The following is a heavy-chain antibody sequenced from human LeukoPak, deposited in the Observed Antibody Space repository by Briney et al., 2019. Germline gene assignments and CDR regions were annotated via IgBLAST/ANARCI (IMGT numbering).Heavy chain of an antibody. V-gene: IGHV1-18*01. J-gene: IGHJ4*02. CDR1: GYTFTSYG. CDR3: ARDQGGYYYDSSGYPPGDC. Sequence: ASVKVSCKASGYTFTSYGISWVRQAPGQGLEWMGWISAYNGNTNYAQKLQGRVTMTTDTSTSTAYMELRSLRSDDTAVYYCARDQGGYYYDSSGYPPGDCWGQGTLVTVSS. CDR2: ISAYNGNT. D-gene: IGHD3-22*01.